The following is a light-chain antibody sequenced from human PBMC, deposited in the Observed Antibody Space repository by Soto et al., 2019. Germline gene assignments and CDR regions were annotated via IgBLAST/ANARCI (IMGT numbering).Light chain of an antibody. Sequence: DIQMTQSPSSLSASVGDRVTITCRASQSISSYLNWYQQKPGKAPKLLIYEASSLQSGVPSRFSGSGSGPDFTLTISSLQPEDFATYYCQQSDTTPWTFGQGTKVDIK. CDR3: QQSDTTPWT. J-gene: IGKJ1*01. V-gene: IGKV1-39*01. CDR1: QSISSY. CDR2: EAS.